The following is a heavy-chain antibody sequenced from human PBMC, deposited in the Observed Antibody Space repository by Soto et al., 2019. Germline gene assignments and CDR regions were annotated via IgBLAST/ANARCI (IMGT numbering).Heavy chain of an antibody. V-gene: IGHV3-33*01. CDR1: GFTFSSYG. Sequence: GGSLRLSCAASGFTFSSYGMHWVRQAPGKGLEWVAVIWYDGSNKYYADSVKGRFTISRDNSKNTLYLQMNSLRAEDTAVYYCARDRRQGIRYYDEYYMDVWGKGTTVTVSS. CDR3: ARDRRQGIRYYDEYYMDV. J-gene: IGHJ6*03. CDR2: IWYDGSNK. D-gene: IGHD3-3*01.